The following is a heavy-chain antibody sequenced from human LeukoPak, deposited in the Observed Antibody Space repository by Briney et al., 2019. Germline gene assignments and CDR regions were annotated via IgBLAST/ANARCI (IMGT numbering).Heavy chain of an antibody. CDR2: IYYSGST. J-gene: IGHJ4*02. V-gene: IGHV4-30-4*01. Sequence: SEALSLTCTVSGGSISSGDYYWSWIRQPPGKGLEWIGYIYYSGSTYYNPSLKSRVTISVDTSKNQFSLKLSSVTAADTAVYYCARDSSGYLRGYWGQGTLVTVSS. CDR3: ARDSSGYLRGY. D-gene: IGHD3-22*01. CDR1: GGSISSGDYY.